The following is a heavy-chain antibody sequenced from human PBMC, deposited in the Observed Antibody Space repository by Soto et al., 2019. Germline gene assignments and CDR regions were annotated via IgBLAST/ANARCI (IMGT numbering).Heavy chain of an antibody. V-gene: IGHV1-3*01. J-gene: IGHJ4*02. CDR3: ARDTGDGTFDF. CDR1: GYTFSSYA. Sequence: XSVKVSCKASGYTFSSYAMHWVRQAPGQRLEWMGWINAGYGNTKSSQKFQDRVTISRDTSASTAYMELTSLRSEDTAVYYCARDTGDGTFDFWGQGSLVTVSS. D-gene: IGHD7-27*01. CDR2: INAGYGNT.